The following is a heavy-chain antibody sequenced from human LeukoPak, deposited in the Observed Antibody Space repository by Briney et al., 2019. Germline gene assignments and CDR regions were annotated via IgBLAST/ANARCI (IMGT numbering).Heavy chain of an antibody. CDR1: GFTFSSYS. V-gene: IGHV3-30*02. D-gene: IGHD1-26*01. J-gene: IGHJ4*02. Sequence: PGGSLRLSCAASGFTFSSYSMNWVRQAPGKGLEWVAFIRYGGNNKYYADSVKGRFTISRDNSKNTLYLQMNSLRTEDTAVYYCAKGRLQWEVLGIADYWGQGNLVTVSS. CDR3: AKGRLQWEVLGIADY. CDR2: IRYGGNNK.